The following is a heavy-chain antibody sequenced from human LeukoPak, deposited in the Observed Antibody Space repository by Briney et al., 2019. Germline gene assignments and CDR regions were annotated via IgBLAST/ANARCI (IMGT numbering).Heavy chain of an antibody. V-gene: IGHV1-18*01. D-gene: IGHD2-2*02. CDR1: GYSFTSYG. J-gene: IGHJ3*02. CDR3: ARVKALYCSSTSCYRGAFDM. Sequence: ASVKVSCKASGYSFTSYGITLVRQAPGQGLEWMGWISAYNGNTNYAQKLQGRVTMTTDTSTSTAYMELRSLRSDDTAVYYCARVKALYCSSTSCYRGAFDMWGQGTMVTVSS. CDR2: ISAYNGNT.